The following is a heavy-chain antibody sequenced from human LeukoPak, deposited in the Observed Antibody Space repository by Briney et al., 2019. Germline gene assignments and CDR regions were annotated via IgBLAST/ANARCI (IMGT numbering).Heavy chain of an antibody. J-gene: IGHJ4*02. CDR3: ARDRQAAAIDY. CDR2: ISYDGSNK. CDR1: GFTFSSYA. Sequence: PGRSLRLSCAASGFTFSSYAMHWVRQAPGKGLEWVAVISYDGSNKYYADSVKGRFTISRDNSKNTLYLQMNSLRAEDTAVYYCARDRQAAAIDYWGQGTLVTVSS. V-gene: IGHV3-30-3*01. D-gene: IGHD2-2*01.